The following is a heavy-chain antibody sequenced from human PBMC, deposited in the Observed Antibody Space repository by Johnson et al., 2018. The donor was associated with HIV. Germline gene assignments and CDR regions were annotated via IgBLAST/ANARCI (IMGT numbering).Heavy chain of an antibody. D-gene: IGHD6-13*01. CDR3: ASWGVGSSWNHDAFDI. J-gene: IGHJ3*02. Sequence: QVQLVESGGGVVQPGGSLRLSCAASGFTFSSYGMHWVRQAPGKGLEWVAFIWYDGSNKYYADSVKGRFTISRDNSKNTLYLQMNSLRAEDTAVYYCASWGVGSSWNHDAFDIWGQGTMVTVSS. V-gene: IGHV3-33*01. CDR1: GFTFSSYG. CDR2: IWYDGSNK.